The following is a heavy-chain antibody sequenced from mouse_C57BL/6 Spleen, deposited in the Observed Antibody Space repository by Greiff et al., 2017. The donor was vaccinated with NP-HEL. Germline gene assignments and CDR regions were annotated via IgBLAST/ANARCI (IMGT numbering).Heavy chain of an antibody. CDR3: TVVATYYAMDY. D-gene: IGHD1-1*01. CDR2: IDPENGDT. J-gene: IGHJ4*01. CDR1: GFNIKDDY. Sequence: VQLQQSGAELVRPGASVKLSCTASGFNIKDDYMHWVKQRPEQGLEWIGWIDPENGDTEYASKFQGKATITADTSSNTAYLQLSSLTSEDTAVYYCTVVATYYAMDYWGQGTSVTVSS. V-gene: IGHV14-4*01.